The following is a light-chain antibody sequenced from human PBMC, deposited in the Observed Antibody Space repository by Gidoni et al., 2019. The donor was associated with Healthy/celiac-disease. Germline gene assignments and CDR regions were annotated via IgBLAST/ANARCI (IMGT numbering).Light chain of an antibody. V-gene: IGKV3-11*01. CDR3: QQRSNWPLT. CDR1: QSVSSY. Sequence: VLPQSPATLSLSPGERATTSCRASQSVSSYLDWYQQKPGQAPRLLIYDASNRATGIPARFSGSGSGTDFTLTISSLEPEDFAVYYCQQRSNWPLTFGGGTKVEIK. CDR2: DAS. J-gene: IGKJ4*01.